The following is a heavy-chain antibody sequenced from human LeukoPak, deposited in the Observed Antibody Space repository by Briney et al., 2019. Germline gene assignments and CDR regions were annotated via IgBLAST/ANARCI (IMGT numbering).Heavy chain of an antibody. CDR3: ARHVWGITIFGVALYYFDY. Sequence: SETLSLTCAVSGYSISSGYYWGWIRQPPGKGLEWIGSICHSGSTYYNPSLKSRVTISVDTSKNQFSLKLSSVTAADTAVYYCARHVWGITIFGVALYYFDYWGQGTLVTVSS. V-gene: IGHV4-38-2*01. CDR2: ICHSGST. D-gene: IGHD3-3*01. CDR1: GYSISSGYY. J-gene: IGHJ4*02.